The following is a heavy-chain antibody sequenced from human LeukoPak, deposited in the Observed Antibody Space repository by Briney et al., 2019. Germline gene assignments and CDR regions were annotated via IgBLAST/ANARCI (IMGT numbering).Heavy chain of an antibody. V-gene: IGHV3-33*01. CDR3: ARDRVLQYFYH. CDR2: IWYDGSDK. D-gene: IGHD3-16*01. Sequence: PGRSLRLSCAASGFTFSSHGMHWVRQAPGKGLEWVAVIWYDGSDKYYADSVKGRFTISRDNSKNTLYPQMTSLRARDTAVYYCARDRVLQYFYHLGQRALVTVSS. J-gene: IGHJ4*01. CDR1: GFTFSSHG.